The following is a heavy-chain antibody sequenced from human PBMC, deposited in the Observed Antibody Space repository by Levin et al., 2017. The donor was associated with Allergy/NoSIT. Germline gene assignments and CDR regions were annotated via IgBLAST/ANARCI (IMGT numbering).Heavy chain of an antibody. Sequence: GGSLRLSCAASGFQFSLYGMHWVRQAPGKGLEWVALIVFDGNDQSYADSVKGRFTISRDNSKNTLYLQMSSLRENDTAIYYCAKRGYCSGNTCQSHDAIDVWGQGTLVIVSS. J-gene: IGHJ3*01. CDR1: GFQFSLYG. D-gene: IGHD2-15*01. CDR2: IVFDGNDQ. V-gene: IGHV3-30*18. CDR3: AKRGYCSGNTCQSHDAIDV.